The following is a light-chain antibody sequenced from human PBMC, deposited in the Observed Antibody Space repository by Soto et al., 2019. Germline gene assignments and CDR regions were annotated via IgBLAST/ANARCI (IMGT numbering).Light chain of an antibody. J-gene: IGKJ1*01. CDR1: QSISSW. Sequence: DIQMTQSPSTLSASVGDRVTITCRASQSISSWLAWYQQKPGKAPKLLIYKASSLESGVPSRFGGSGSGTEFTLTISSLQPEDFATYYCQQYNNYWTFGQGTKVEIK. CDR3: QQYNNYWT. V-gene: IGKV1-5*03. CDR2: KAS.